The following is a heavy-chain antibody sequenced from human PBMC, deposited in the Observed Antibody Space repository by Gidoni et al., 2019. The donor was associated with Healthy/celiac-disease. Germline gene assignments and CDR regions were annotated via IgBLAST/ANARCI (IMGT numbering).Heavy chain of an antibody. V-gene: IGHV1-2*02. D-gene: IGHD2-21*02. CDR2: INPDRVGT. CDR3: ARSCGGDCLDAFDI. Sequence: QVQQVQSGAEVKKPGAAVKVSGKASGYTFTGYYMHWVRQAPGQGLEWMGWINPDRVGTYYSQKFECRVTMTRDTSISTAYMELSRLRSDDTAVYYCARSCGGDCLDAFDIWGQGTMVTVSS. CDR1: GYTFTGYY. J-gene: IGHJ3*02.